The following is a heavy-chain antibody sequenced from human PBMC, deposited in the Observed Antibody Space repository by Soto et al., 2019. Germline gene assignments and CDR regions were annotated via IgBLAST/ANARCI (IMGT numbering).Heavy chain of an antibody. Sequence: EVPLVESGGGLVKPGGSLRLSCVVAGFVFSKTWMTWVRQAPGKGPEWVGSIKSEADGGTADYAAPGRGRFTISRDDSKNTLYLEMNSLKIEDTALYYCISDPFGDYVRWFDPWGQGTLVTVSS. J-gene: IGHJ5*02. D-gene: IGHD4-17*01. CDR2: IKSEADGGTA. CDR1: GFVFSKTW. V-gene: IGHV3-15*01. CDR3: ISDPFGDYVRWFDP.